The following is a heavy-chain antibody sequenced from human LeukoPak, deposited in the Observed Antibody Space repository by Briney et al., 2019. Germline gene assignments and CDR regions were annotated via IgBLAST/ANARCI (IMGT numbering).Heavy chain of an antibody. CDR1: GYTFTSYA. Sequence: ASVKVSCKASGYTFTSYALNWVRQAPGQGLEWMGWINTKTGNPTHALDFTGRFVFPLDTSVSTAYLQIANLKAEDTAVYYCARPSVGANDAFDVWGQGTVVTVSS. D-gene: IGHD1-26*01. CDR3: ARPSVGANDAFDV. J-gene: IGHJ3*01. CDR2: INTKTGNP. V-gene: IGHV7-4-1*01.